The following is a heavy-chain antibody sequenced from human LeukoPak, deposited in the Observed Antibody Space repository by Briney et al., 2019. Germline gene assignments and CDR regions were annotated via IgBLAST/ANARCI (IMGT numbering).Heavy chain of an antibody. V-gene: IGHV4-39*01. D-gene: IGHD6-13*01. CDR1: GGSTSSSSFY. Sequence: NPSETLSLTCTVSGGSTSSSSFYWGWIRQPPGKGLECIGRISYSGRTYYNPSLQSRVTISVDTSKYQFSLRLSSVTAADTAVYYCARLFSSSWYRGAFDLWGQGTMVTVSS. CDR2: ISYSGRT. J-gene: IGHJ3*01. CDR3: ARLFSSSWYRGAFDL.